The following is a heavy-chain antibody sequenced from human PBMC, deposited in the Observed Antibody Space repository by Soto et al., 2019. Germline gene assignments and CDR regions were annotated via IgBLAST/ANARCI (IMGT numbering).Heavy chain of an antibody. V-gene: IGHV3-74*01. D-gene: IGHD6-6*01. CDR3: AKAGLTSSSIPHY. CDR2: INSDGYTA. J-gene: IGHJ4*02. CDR1: GFTFDSHW. Sequence: EVQVVESGGGLVQPGGSLRLSCVVAGFTFDSHWMHWVRQVPGKGLVWVSRINSDGYTANYADSVKGRFTISRDNAKNTLYLQMNSRTAEDTSVYYCAKAGLTSSSIPHYWGQGTLVTVSS.